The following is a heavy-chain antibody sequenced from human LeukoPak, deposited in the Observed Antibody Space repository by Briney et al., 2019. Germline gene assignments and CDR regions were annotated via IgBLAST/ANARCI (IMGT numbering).Heavy chain of an antibody. CDR2: ISSSGSTI. Sequence: TSSNNYWAWIRQPPGKGLEWVSYISSSGSTIYYADSVKGRFTISRDNAKNSLYLQMSSLRAEDTAVYYCAREGVYGSGSDWGQGTLVTVSS. V-gene: IGHV3-11*04. J-gene: IGHJ4*02. D-gene: IGHD3-10*01. CDR1: TSSNNY. CDR3: AREGVYGSGSD.